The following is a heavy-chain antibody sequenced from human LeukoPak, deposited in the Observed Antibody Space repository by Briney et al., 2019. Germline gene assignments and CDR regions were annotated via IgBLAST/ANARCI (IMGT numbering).Heavy chain of an antibody. CDR1: VFTFSSYE. D-gene: IGHD2/OR15-2a*01. V-gene: IGHV3-48*03. J-gene: IGHJ3*02. CDR3: ARTLIHAFDI. Sequence: PGGSLRLSCAASVFTFSSYEMNWVRQAPGKGLEWVSYISSSGSNIYYADSVKGRFTISRDNAKNSLYLQMNSLSGEDKAVYYCARTLIHAFDIWGQGTMVTVSS. CDR2: ISSSGSNI.